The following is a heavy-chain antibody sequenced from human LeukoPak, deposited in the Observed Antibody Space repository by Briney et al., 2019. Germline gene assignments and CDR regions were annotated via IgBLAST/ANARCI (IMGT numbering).Heavy chain of an antibody. D-gene: IGHD3-10*01. CDR3: ARGSAHFDY. CDR2: INHSGST. V-gene: IGHV4-34*01. CDR1: GGSFSDYY. Sequence: RTSETLSLTCAVNGGSFSDYYWSWIRQPPGKGLEWIGEINHSGSTNYNPSLKSRVTISVDTSKNQFSLKLSSVTAADTAVLYCARGSAHFDYWGQGTLVTVSS. J-gene: IGHJ4*02.